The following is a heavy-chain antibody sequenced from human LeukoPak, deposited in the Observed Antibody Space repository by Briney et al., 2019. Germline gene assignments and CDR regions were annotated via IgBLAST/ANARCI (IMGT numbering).Heavy chain of an antibody. CDR3: AKRGDDSTGYPRYYFDY. CDR1: GFTFSSYA. D-gene: IGHD3-22*01. Sequence: QPGGSLRLSCAASGFTFSSYAMSWVRQAPGKGLEWVSTIRGSGGSTYYADSVKGRFTISRDNSKNTLYLQMNSLRADDTALYYCAKRGDDSTGYPRYYFDYWGQGTLVTVSS. CDR2: IRGSGGST. V-gene: IGHV3-23*01. J-gene: IGHJ4*02.